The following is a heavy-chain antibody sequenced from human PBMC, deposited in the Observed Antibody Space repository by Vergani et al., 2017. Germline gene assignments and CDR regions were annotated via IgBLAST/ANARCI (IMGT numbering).Heavy chain of an antibody. CDR1: GFTFSSYA. D-gene: IGHD6-19*01. V-gene: IGHV3-30*01. CDR2: ISYDGSNE. Sequence: QVQLVESGGGVVQPGRSLRLSCAASGFTFSSYAMHWVRQAPGKGLEWVAVISYDGSNEYYADSVKGRFTSSRDNSKNTLYLQMNGLRAADTAVYYCARGEYGSGWYYFDYWGQGTLVTVSS. J-gene: IGHJ4*02. CDR3: ARGEYGSGWYYFDY.